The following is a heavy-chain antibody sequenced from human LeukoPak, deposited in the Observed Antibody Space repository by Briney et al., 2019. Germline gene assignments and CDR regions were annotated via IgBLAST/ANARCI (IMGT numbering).Heavy chain of an antibody. CDR2: ISYDGSNK. V-gene: IGHV3-30*03. CDR1: GFTFSSYG. CDR3: ASTTYYYDSSGYGWYFDL. Sequence: GGSLRLSCAASGFTFSSYGMHWVRQAPGKGLEWVAVISYDGSNKYYADSVKGRFTISRDDAKNSLYLQMNSLRAEDTAVYYCASTTYYYDSSGYGWYFDLWGRGTLVTVSS. D-gene: IGHD3-22*01. J-gene: IGHJ2*01.